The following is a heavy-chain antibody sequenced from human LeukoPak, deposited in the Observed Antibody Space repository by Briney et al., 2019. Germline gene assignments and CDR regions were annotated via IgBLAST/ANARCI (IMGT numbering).Heavy chain of an antibody. D-gene: IGHD3-10*01. CDR2: IYYSGST. CDR3: ARVEYCYGLGSGRWFDP. V-gene: IGHV4-59*01. J-gene: IGHJ5*02. CDR1: GRSISSYY. Sequence: SETLSLTCTVSGRSISSYYWSWIRQPPGKGLEWIGYIYYSGSTNYNPSLKSRVTISVDTSKNQFSLKLSSVTAADTAVYYCARVEYCYGLGSGRWFDPWGQGTLVTVSS.